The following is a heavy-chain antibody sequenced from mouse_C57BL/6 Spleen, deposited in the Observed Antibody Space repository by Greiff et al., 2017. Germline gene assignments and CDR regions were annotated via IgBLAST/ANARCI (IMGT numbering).Heavy chain of an antibody. V-gene: IGHV2-9*01. D-gene: IGHD1-1*01. Sequence: VKLVVSGPGLVAPSQSLSITCTVSGFSLTSYGVAWVRQPPGQGLEWLGVIWGGGSTNYNSALMSRLSISKDNSKSQVFLKMNSLQTDDTAMYYCAKHNYYGSSYDYYAMDYWGQGTSVTVSS. CDR1: GFSLTSYG. CDR3: AKHNYYGSSYDYYAMDY. CDR2: IWGGGST. J-gene: IGHJ4*01.